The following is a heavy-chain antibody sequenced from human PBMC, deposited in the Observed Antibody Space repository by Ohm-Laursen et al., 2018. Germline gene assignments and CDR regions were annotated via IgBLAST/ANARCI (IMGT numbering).Heavy chain of an antibody. CDR3: ARDMIRGANYYYYGMDV. Sequence: SLRLSCAASGFTFGSYGMHWVRQAPGKGLEWVAVIWYDGSNKYYVDSVKGRFTISRDNSKNTLYLQMASLRAEDRAVYYCARDMIRGANYYYYGMDVWGQGTTVTVSS. CDR1: GFTFGSYG. D-gene: IGHD3-10*01. CDR2: IWYDGSNK. J-gene: IGHJ6*02. V-gene: IGHV3-33*01.